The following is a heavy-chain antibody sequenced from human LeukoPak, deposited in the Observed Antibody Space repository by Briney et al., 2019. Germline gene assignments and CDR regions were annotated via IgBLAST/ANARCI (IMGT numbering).Heavy chain of an antibody. Sequence: GGSLRLSCAASGFTFSSYAMSWVRQAPGKGLEWASAISGSGGSTYYADSVKGRFTISRDNSKNTLYLQMNSLRAEDTAVYYCAKDQRSANKYYYGMDVWGKGTTVTVSS. CDR2: ISGSGGST. J-gene: IGHJ6*04. D-gene: IGHD1-1*01. CDR3: AKDQRSANKYYYGMDV. V-gene: IGHV3-23*01. CDR1: GFTFSSYA.